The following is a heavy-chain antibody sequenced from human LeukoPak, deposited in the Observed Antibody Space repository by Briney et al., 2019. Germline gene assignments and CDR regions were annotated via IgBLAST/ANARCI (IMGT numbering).Heavy chain of an antibody. CDR3: ARDWELGPWFDP. CDR1: GFTVSSNF. Sequence: GGSLRLSCAASGFTVSSNFLSWVRQPPGKGLEWVSDIYSGGSTYYADSVKGRFTISRDNSKNTLYLQMNSLRAEDTAVYYCARDWELGPWFDPWGQGTLVTVSS. D-gene: IGHD1-26*01. J-gene: IGHJ5*02. CDR2: IYSGGST. V-gene: IGHV3-53*01.